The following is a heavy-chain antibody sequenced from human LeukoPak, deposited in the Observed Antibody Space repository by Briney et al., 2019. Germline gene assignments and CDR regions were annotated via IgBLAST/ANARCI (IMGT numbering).Heavy chain of an antibody. Sequence: GASVKVSCKASGYTFTGYYMHWVRQAPGQGLEWIGWINPNSGGTNYAQRFQGRVTMTRDTSISIIYMELSRLRSDDTAVYYCARDLDSSGWSHFQHWGQGTQVTVSS. D-gene: IGHD6-19*01. J-gene: IGHJ1*01. CDR3: ARDLDSSGWSHFQH. CDR1: GYTFTGYY. V-gene: IGHV1-2*02. CDR2: INPNSGGT.